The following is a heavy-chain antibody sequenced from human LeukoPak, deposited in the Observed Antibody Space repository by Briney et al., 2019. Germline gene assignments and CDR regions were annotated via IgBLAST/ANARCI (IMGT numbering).Heavy chain of an antibody. CDR2: IYHSGST. CDR1: GYSISSGYY. J-gene: IGHJ4*02. D-gene: IGHD5-24*01. V-gene: IGHV4-38-2*02. Sequence: NPSETLSLTCTVSGYSISSGYYWGWIRQPPGKGLEWIGSIYHSGSTYYNPSLKSRVTISVDTSKNQFSLKLSSVTAADTAVYYCARGGERWLQFLAIDYWGQGTLVTVSS. CDR3: ARGGERWLQFLAIDY.